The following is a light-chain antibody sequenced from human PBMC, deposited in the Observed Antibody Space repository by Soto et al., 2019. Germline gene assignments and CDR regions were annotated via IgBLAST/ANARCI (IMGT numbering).Light chain of an antibody. Sequence: QSVLTQPASLSGSPGQSITISCAGTSSDVGSYNLVSWYQQHPGKAPKLMIYEGSKRPSGVSNRFSGSKSGNTASLTISGLQAEDEADYYCCSYAGSSTPYVFGTGTKVT. CDR3: CSYAGSSTPYV. J-gene: IGLJ1*01. CDR1: SSDVGSYNL. CDR2: EGS. V-gene: IGLV2-23*01.